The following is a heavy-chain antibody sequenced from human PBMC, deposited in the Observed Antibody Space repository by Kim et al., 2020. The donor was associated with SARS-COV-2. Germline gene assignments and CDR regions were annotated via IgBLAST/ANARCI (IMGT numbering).Heavy chain of an antibody. Sequence: GGSLRLSCAASGFTFSSYAMSWVRQAPGKGLEWVSAISGSGGSTYYADSVKGRFTISRDNSKNTLYLQMNSLRAEDTAVYYCAKDDYGGNSVGSSLDYWGQGTLVTVSS. CDR1: GFTFSSYA. V-gene: IGHV3-23*01. CDR3: AKDDYGGNSVGSSLDY. CDR2: ISGSGGST. D-gene: IGHD4-17*01. J-gene: IGHJ4*02.